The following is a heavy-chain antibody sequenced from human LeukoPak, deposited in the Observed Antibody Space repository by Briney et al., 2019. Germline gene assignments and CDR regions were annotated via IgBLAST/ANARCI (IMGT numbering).Heavy chain of an antibody. J-gene: IGHJ4*02. CDR3: ARQALWFFDH. CDR2: ISYGGST. Sequence: KPSETLSLTCTVSGDSISSNRNYGAWVRQPPARGLEWIGSISYGGSTYYSPSLESRVTISVDTSKNQFSLRLSSVTAADTAVYYCARQALWFFDHWGQGTLVTVSS. CDR1: GDSISSNRNY. D-gene: IGHD2-21*01. V-gene: IGHV4-39*01.